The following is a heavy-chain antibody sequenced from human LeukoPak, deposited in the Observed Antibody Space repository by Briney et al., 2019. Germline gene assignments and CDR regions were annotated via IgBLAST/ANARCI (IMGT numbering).Heavy chain of an antibody. D-gene: IGHD5-18*01. J-gene: IGHJ4*02. V-gene: IGHV3-23*01. CDR2: ISGSGGST. CDR3: AKAVSYGSEDY. CDR1: GFTFSSYA. Sequence: GGSLRLSRAASGFTFSSYAMSWVRQAPGKGLEWVSAISGSGGSTYYADSVKGRFTISRDNSKNTLYLQTNSLRAEDTAVYYCAKAVSYGSEDYWGQGTLVTVSS.